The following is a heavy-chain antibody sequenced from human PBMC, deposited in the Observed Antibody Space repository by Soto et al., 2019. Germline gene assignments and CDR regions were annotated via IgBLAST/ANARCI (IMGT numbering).Heavy chain of an antibody. CDR1: GSTFTGYY. CDR2: INPNSGGT. Sequence: GASVKVSCQASGSTFTGYYMHWVRQAPGQGLEWMGWINPNSGGTNYAQKFQGWVTMTRDTSISTAYMELSRLRSDDTAVCYCARYTRIGAFDIWGQGTMVTVSS. CDR3: ARYTRIGAFDI. D-gene: IGHD2-15*01. J-gene: IGHJ3*02. V-gene: IGHV1-2*04.